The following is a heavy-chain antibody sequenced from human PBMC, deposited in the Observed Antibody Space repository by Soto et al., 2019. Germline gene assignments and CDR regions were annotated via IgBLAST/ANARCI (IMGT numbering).Heavy chain of an antibody. J-gene: IGHJ4*02. V-gene: IGHV3-74*01. Sequence: EVQLVESGGGLVQPAGSLRLSCAASGFTFSSYWMHWVRQAPGKGLVWVSRINSDGSSTSYADSVKGRFTISRDNAKNTLYLQMNSLRAEDTAVYYCVRTSLVVAAATREDYWGQGTLVNVSS. CDR2: INSDGSST. D-gene: IGHD2-15*01. CDR3: VRTSLVVAAATREDY. CDR1: GFTFSSYW.